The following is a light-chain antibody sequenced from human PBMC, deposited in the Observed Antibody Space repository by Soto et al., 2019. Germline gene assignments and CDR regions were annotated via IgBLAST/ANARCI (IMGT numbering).Light chain of an antibody. CDR1: ALPKPS. CDR2: KDS. Sequence: LTQPPPATVSPGQTARLTCCGEALPKPSASWHQQKPAQAPVPVIYKDSARPSGIPERFYASGSGTTLTLTISGGQAEDEADYYCQSADSSGTYVFGTGTKVTAL. J-gene: IGLJ1*01. V-gene: IGLV3-25*02. CDR3: QSADSSGTYV.